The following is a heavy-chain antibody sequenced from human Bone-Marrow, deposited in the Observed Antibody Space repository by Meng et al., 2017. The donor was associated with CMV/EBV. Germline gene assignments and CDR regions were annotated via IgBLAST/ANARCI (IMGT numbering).Heavy chain of an antibody. CDR3: ARNIRGITIFGVVTHFDY. J-gene: IGHJ4*02. V-gene: IGHV3-21*01. CDR1: GFTFINYT. D-gene: IGHD3-3*01. Sequence: GESLKISCAASGFTFINYTMNWVRQAPGKGLEWVSSISSGSTYIYYADSVRGRFTISRDNAKNSLYLQMNSLRAEDTAVYYCARNIRGITIFGVVTHFDYWGQGTLVTVSS. CDR2: ISSGSTYI.